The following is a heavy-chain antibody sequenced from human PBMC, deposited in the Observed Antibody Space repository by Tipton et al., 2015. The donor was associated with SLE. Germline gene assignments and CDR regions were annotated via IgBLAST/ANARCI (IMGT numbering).Heavy chain of an antibody. D-gene: IGHD1-7*01. V-gene: IGHV4-34*01. J-gene: IGHJ3*02. CDR1: GGSFSGYY. CDR3: ARDRDWNYGGVDAFDI. CDR2: INHGGST. Sequence: LSLTCAVYGGSFSGYYWSWIRQPPGRGLEWIGEINHGGSTNYKPSLKSRVTISVDTSKKQFSLKLSSVTAADTAVYYCARDRDWNYGGVDAFDIWGQGTMVTVSS.